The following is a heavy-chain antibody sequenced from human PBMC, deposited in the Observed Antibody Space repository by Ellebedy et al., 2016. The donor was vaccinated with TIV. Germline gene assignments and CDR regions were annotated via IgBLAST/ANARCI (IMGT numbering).Heavy chain of an antibody. CDR1: GFTFNSYW. CDR2: MNQDGSAK. J-gene: IGHJ3*02. V-gene: IGHV3-7*01. CDR3: ATDGSYGDYRSPTHAFVM. Sequence: GGSLRLSCAASGFTFNSYWMTWVRQAPGKGLEWVANMNQDGSAKYYVDSLRGRFTIPRDNAKNSLYLQMNSLRGEDTAVYYCATDGSYGDYRSPTHAFVMWGRGTLVTVSS. D-gene: IGHD3-16*01.